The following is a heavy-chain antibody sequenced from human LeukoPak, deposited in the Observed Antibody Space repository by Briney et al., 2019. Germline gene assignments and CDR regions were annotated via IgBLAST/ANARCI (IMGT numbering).Heavy chain of an antibody. CDR3: ASEAGLHTNFDY. CDR2: TKPDGSAE. CDR1: GFSFRNYW. Sequence: PGGSLRLSCAASGFSFRNYWMGWVRQAPGKGLEWVANTKPDGSAEYYADSVRGRFTASRDNANNLLYLQMNRLRAEDTAVYYCASEAGLHTNFDYWGQGTLLTVSS. V-gene: IGHV3-7*01. J-gene: IGHJ4*02. D-gene: IGHD6-13*01.